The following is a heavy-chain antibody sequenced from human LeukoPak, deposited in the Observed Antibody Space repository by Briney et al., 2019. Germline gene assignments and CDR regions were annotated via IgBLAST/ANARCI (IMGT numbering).Heavy chain of an antibody. Sequence: SETLSVTCSVSSGSISDYYWSWIRQPPGKGLEWIAYIDYNGNADYNPSLKSRVTISVDSSKNQFSLKLSSVTAADTALYYCARGGHYHGSGRPFDPWGQGTLVTVSS. CDR3: ARGGHYHGSGRPFDP. CDR2: IDYNGNA. CDR1: SGSISDYY. V-gene: IGHV4-59*08. J-gene: IGHJ5*02. D-gene: IGHD3-10*01.